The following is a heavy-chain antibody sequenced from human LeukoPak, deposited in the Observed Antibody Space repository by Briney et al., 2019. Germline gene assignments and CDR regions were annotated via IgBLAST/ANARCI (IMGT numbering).Heavy chain of an antibody. CDR3: AGISVTTNPSYAFDI. CDR2: IYPGDSDT. D-gene: IGHD4-17*01. V-gene: IGHV5-51*01. CDR1: GYSFTSYW. J-gene: IGHJ3*02. Sequence: GESLKISCKGSGYSFTSYWIGWVRQMPGKGLEWMGIIYPGDSDTRYSPSFQGQVTISADKSISTAYLQWSSLKASDTAMYYCAGISVTTNPSYAFDIWGQGTMVTVSS.